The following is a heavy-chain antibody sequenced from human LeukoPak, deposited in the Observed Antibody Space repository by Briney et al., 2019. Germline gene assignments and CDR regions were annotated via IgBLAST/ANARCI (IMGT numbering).Heavy chain of an antibody. CDR2: ISSSSSTI. V-gene: IGHV3-48*01. D-gene: IGHD4-17*01. CDR1: GFTFSSYS. J-gene: IGHJ3*02. CDR3: ARDLLYGDYAFDI. Sequence: PGGSLRLSCAASGFTFSSYSMNWVRQAPGKGLEWVSYISSSSSTIYYADSVKGRSTISRDNAKNSLYLQMNSLRAEDTAVYYCARDLLYGDYAFDIWGQGTMVTVSS.